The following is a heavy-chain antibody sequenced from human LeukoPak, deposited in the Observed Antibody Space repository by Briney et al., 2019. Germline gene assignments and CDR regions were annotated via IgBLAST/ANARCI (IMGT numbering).Heavy chain of an antibody. J-gene: IGHJ4*02. D-gene: IGHD1-26*01. Sequence: PGGSLRLSCAASGFTFSSYAMHWVRQAPGKRLEYLSSITSDGGTTYYADSVKGRFTISRDNSKNTLYLQMGSLRAGDMAPYYCARDLRGAADYWGQGTLVTVSS. CDR1: GFTFSSYA. CDR3: ARDLRGAADY. V-gene: IGHV3-64*02. CDR2: ITSDGGTT.